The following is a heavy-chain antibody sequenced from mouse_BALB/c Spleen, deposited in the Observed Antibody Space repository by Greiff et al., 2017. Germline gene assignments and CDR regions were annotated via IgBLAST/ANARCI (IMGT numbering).Heavy chain of an antibody. CDR1: GFSLTSYG. CDR2: IWAGGST. V-gene: IGHV2-9*02. Sequence: VKVVESGPGLVAPSQSLSITCTVSGFSLTSYGVHWVRQPPGKGLEWLGVIWAGGSTNYNSALMSRLSISKDNSKSQVFLKMNSLQTDDTAMYYCASLYYGSLAYWGQGTLVTVSA. J-gene: IGHJ3*01. D-gene: IGHD1-1*01. CDR3: ASLYYGSLAY.